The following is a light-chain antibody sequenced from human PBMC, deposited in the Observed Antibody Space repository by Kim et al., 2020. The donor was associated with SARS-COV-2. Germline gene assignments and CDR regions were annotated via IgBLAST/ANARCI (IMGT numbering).Light chain of an antibody. CDR3: SSYTSINTWV. J-gene: IGLJ3*02. CDR2: DVN. V-gene: IGLV2-14*03. CDR1: SGDVYGYSY. Sequence: GQSITISCTGTSGDVYGYSYVSWYQQHPGKAPKLLIYDVNYRPSGVSNRFSGSKSGNTASLTISGLQAEDEADYYCSSYTSINTWVFGGGTQLTVL.